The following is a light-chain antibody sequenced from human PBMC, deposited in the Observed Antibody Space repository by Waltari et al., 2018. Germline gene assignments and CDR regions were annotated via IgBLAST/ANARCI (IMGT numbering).Light chain of an antibody. J-gene: IGKJ1*01. CDR3: EQLNRYQWT. CDR1: QGIDND. V-gene: IGKV1-9*01. CDR2: AAC. Sequence: TGRDRQGIDNDVALYQQKPGKATKRLIYAACTLQSGGASRCSDSGCGTDFTLTISSVQPEDFASYYCEQLNRYQWTFGKGTKVEVK.